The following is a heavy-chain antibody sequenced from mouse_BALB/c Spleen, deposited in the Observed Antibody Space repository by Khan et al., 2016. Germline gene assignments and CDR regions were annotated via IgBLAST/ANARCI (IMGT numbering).Heavy chain of an antibody. Sequence: EVQLQESGPSLVKPSQTLSLTCSVTGDSITSGYWNWIRKFPGNKLEYMGYISYSTSTYYNPSLKSRLSIPRDTSKNQYYLQLTSVTSEDTATIYCASFYGNYGGYCDVRGARTTVTVSS. V-gene: IGHV3-8*02. CDR1: GDSITSGY. D-gene: IGHD2-1*01. CDR2: ISYSTST. J-gene: IGHJ1*01. CDR3: ASFYGNYGGYCDV.